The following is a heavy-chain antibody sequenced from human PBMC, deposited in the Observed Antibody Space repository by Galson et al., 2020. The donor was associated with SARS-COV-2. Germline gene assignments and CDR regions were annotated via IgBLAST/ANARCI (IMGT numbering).Heavy chain of an antibody. Sequence: SETLSLTCAVYGGSFSGYYWSWIRQPPGKGLEWIGEINHSGSTNYNPSLKSRVTISVDTSKNQFSLKLSSVTAADTAVYYCARGKVGGSYYDYYYYGMDVWGQGTTVTVSS. CDR1: GGSFSGYY. D-gene: IGHD1-26*01. CDR3: ARGKVGGSYYDYYYYGMDV. CDR2: INHSGST. V-gene: IGHV4-34*01. J-gene: IGHJ6*02.